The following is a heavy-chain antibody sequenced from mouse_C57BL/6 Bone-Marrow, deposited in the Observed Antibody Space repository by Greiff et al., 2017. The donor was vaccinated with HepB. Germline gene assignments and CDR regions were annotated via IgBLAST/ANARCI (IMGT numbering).Heavy chain of an antibody. CDR3: AREEYGYDKGSHYFDY. D-gene: IGHD2-2*01. J-gene: IGHJ2*01. V-gene: IGHV1-42*01. CDR2: INPSTGGT. Sequence: EVQRVESGPELVKPGASVKISCKASGYSFTGYYMNWVKQSPEKSLEWIGEINPSTGGTTYNQKFKAKATLTVDKSSSTAYMQLKSLTSEDSAVYYCAREEYGYDKGSHYFDYWGQGTTLTVSS. CDR1: GYSFTGYY.